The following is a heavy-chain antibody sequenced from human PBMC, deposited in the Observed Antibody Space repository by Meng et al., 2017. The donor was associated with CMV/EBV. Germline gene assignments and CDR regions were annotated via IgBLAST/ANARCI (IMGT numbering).Heavy chain of an antibody. J-gene: IGHJ4*02. Sequence: SETLSLTCAVYGGSFSGYYWSWIRQPPGKGLEWNGEINHSGSTNYNPSLKSRVTISVDTSKNQFSLKLSSVTAADTAVYYCARVRGASDYWGQGTLVTVSS. CDR3: ARVRGASDY. CDR1: GGSFSGYY. V-gene: IGHV4-34*01. CDR2: INHSGST. D-gene: IGHD4/OR15-4a*01.